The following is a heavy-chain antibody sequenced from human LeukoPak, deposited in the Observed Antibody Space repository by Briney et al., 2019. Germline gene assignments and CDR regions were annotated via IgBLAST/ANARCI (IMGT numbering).Heavy chain of an antibody. Sequence: GRSLRLSCAASGFTFSSYAMHWVRQAPGKGLEWVAVISYDGSNKYYADSVKGRFTISRDNSKNTLYLQMNSLRAEDTAVYYCARDVRGVMITFGGVPDYWGQGTLVTVSS. D-gene: IGHD3-16*01. V-gene: IGHV3-30*01. J-gene: IGHJ4*02. CDR1: GFTFSSYA. CDR2: ISYDGSNK. CDR3: ARDVRGVMITFGGVPDY.